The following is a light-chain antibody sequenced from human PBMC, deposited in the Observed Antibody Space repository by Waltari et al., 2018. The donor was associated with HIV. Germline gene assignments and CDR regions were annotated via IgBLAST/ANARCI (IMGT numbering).Light chain of an antibody. CDR2: DNN. V-gene: IGLV1-51*01. Sequence: QSVLTQPPSVSATPGQKVTISCSGSSSNIGNNSVSWYQQVPGTAPQLLIYDNNKRPSGIPDRFSVSKSGTSATLGVTGLQTGDEADYYCGTWDSSLSTSFFGGGTKLTVL. CDR3: GTWDSSLSTSF. CDR1: SSNIGNNS. J-gene: IGLJ2*01.